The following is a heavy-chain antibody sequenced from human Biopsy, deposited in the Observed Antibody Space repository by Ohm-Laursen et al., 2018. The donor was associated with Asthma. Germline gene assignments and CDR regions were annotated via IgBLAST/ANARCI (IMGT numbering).Heavy chain of an antibody. V-gene: IGHV1-18*01. CDR3: ARAVDYSHYYGIDV. CDR1: GYTFNSAG. D-gene: IGHD3-10*01. CDR2: ISVYNGNT. Sequence: ESSVKVSCKTSGYTFNSAGITWVRQAPGQGLEWMGWISVYNGNTKVAQKLQDRVTMTTDTSTSTAYMELRSLRSDDTAVYFCARAVDYSHYYGIDVWGQGTTATVS. J-gene: IGHJ6*02.